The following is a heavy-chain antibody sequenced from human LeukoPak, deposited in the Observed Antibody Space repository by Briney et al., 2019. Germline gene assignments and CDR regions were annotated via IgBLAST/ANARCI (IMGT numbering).Heavy chain of an antibody. J-gene: IGHJ4*02. Sequence: SETLSLTCTVSGGSINSSSYYWGWIRQPPGKGLEWIGYIYYSGSTNYNPSLKSRVTISVDTSKNQFSLKLSSVTAADTAVYYCARAYSSSWRFDYWGQGTLVTVSS. V-gene: IGHV4-61*05. CDR3: ARAYSSSWRFDY. CDR2: IYYSGST. D-gene: IGHD6-13*01. CDR1: GGSINSSSYY.